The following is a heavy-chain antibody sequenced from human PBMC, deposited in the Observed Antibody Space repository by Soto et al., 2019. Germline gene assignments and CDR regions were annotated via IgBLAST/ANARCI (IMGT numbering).Heavy chain of an antibody. V-gene: IGHV3-23*01. CDR3: AKVAGGLGYFDL. J-gene: IGHJ2*01. Sequence: CVASGFTFSDYAMTWVRQAPGKGLEWVATISATGGNIGYTDSLKGRFTISRDNSKNTLYLQLNGLTSDDTAVHYCAKVAGGLGYFDLWGRGTLVTVSS. D-gene: IGHD3-16*01. CDR1: GFTFSDYA. CDR2: ISATGGNI.